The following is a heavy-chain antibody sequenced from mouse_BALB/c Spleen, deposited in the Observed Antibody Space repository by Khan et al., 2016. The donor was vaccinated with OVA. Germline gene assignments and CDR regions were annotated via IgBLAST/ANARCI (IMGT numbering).Heavy chain of an antibody. CDR2: IYPGNGNT. J-gene: IGHJ2*02. Sequence: QVQLQQSGAELVRPGTSVKMSCKAAGYTFTNYWIGWINQRPGHGLEWIGDIYPGNGNTNYHEQFKGKAILTADTSSNKAYLQLSSLTYEDSAIYDWARPYYFCSNYSSRNNWGRGTSLSVSS. CDR1: GYTFTNYW. V-gene: IGHV1-63*02. D-gene: IGHD2-10*01. CDR3: ARPYYFCSNYSSRNN.